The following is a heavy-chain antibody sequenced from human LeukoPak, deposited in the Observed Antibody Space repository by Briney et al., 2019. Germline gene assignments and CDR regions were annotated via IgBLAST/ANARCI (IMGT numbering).Heavy chain of an antibody. Sequence: PGGSLRLSCAASGLTFSSCWMSWVRQAPGKGLEWVANIKQDGSAKYYVDSVKGRFTISRDNAKNSLYLQMDSLRAEDTAVYYCAKDFAGAFDYWGQRTPVTVSS. V-gene: IGHV3-7*01. CDR2: IKQDGSAK. CDR1: GLTFSSCW. D-gene: IGHD2-8*02. CDR3: AKDFAGAFDY. J-gene: IGHJ4*02.